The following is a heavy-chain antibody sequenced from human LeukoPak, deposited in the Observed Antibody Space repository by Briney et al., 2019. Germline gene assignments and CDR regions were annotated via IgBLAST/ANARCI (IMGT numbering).Heavy chain of an antibody. J-gene: IGHJ4*02. CDR1: EFTFSSYW. V-gene: IGHV3-7*01. Sequence: PGGSLRLSCAASEFTFSSYWMSWVRQAPGKGLEWVANIKQDGSEKYYVDSVKGRFTISRDNAKNSLYLQMNSLRAEDTAVYYCARRGNRQPFDYWGQGTLVTVSS. CDR2: IKQDGSEK. D-gene: IGHD3-16*01. CDR3: ARRGNRQPFDY.